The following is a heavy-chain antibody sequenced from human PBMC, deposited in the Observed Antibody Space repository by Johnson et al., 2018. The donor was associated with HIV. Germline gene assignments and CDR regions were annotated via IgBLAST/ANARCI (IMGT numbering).Heavy chain of an antibody. CDR3: ARDRGYGDAFDI. CDR1: GFTFDDYG. J-gene: IGHJ3*02. Sequence: VQLVESGGGVVRPGGSLRLSCAASGFTFDDYGMSWVRQAPGKGLEWVACINWNGGNTGYADSVKGRFTISRDNAKNSLYLQMNSLRVEDTALYYCARDRGYGDAFDIWGQGTMVTVSS. V-gene: IGHV3-20*04. D-gene: IGHD5-18*01. CDR2: INWNGGNT.